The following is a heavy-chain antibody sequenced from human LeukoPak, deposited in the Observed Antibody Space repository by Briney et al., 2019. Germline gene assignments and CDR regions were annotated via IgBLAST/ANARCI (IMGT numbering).Heavy chain of an antibody. CDR2: MNPNSGNT. V-gene: IGHV1-8*03. Sequence: ASVKVSSKASGYTFTSYDINWVRQATGQGLEWMGWMNPNSGNTGYAQKFQGRVTITRNTSISTAYMELTSLRSEDTAVYYCARGYSSGWQGVDYMDVWGKGTTVTVSS. CDR3: ARGYSSGWQGVDYMDV. J-gene: IGHJ6*03. CDR1: GYTFTSYD. D-gene: IGHD6-19*01.